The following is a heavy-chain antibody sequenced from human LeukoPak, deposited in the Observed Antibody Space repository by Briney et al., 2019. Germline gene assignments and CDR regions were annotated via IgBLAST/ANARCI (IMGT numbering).Heavy chain of an antibody. Sequence: ASVKVSCKVSGYTXTELSMHGVRQAPGKGLEWMGGFDPEDGETIYAQKFQGRVTMTEDTSTDTAYMELSSLRSEDTAVYYCATPPHYYYYYGMDVWGQGTTVTVSS. CDR1: GYTXTELS. V-gene: IGHV1-24*01. CDR2: FDPEDGET. CDR3: ATPPHYYYYYGMDV. J-gene: IGHJ6*02.